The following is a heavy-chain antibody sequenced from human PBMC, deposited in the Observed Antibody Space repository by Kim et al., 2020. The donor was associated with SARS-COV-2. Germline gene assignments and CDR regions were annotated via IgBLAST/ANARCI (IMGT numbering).Heavy chain of an antibody. CDR1: GGSISSYY. J-gene: IGHJ6*02. V-gene: IGHV4-59*08. Sequence: SETLSLTCTVSGGSISSYYWSWIRQPPGKGLEWIGYIYYSGSTNYNPSLKSRVTISVDTSKNQFSLKLSSVTAADTAVYYCARPNSSSWYGMDVWGQGTTVTVSS. CDR3: ARPNSSSWYGMDV. D-gene: IGHD6-13*01. CDR2: IYYSGST.